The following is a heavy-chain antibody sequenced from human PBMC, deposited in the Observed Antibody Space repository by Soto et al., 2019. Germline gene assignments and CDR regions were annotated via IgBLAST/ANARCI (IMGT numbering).Heavy chain of an antibody. J-gene: IGHJ5*02. CDR1: GGSSISGGYY. D-gene: IGHD1-1*01. CDR3: ARGAPTTPFDP. V-gene: IGHV4-31*03. Sequence: TLSLTCTVSGGSSISGGYYWSWIRQHPGKGLEWIGYIYYSGSTYYNPSLKSRVTISVDTSKDQFSLKLSSVTAADTAVYYCARGAPTTPFDPWGQGTLVTVSS. CDR2: IYYSGST.